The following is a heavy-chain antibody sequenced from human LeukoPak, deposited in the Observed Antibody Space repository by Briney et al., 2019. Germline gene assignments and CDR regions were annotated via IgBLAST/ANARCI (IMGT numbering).Heavy chain of an antibody. V-gene: IGHV1-69*05. Sequence: ASVKVSCKASGGTFSSYAISWVRQAPGQGLEWMGGITPIFGTANYAQKFQGRVTITTDESTSTAYMELSSLRSEDTAVYYCARVVVNSWFDPWGQGTLVTVSS. CDR3: ARVVVNSWFDP. D-gene: IGHD2-15*01. CDR1: GGTFSSYA. CDR2: ITPIFGTA. J-gene: IGHJ5*02.